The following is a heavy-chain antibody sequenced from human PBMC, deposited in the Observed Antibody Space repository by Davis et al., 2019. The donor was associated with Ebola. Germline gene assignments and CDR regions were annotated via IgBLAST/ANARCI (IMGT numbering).Heavy chain of an antibody. Sequence: GGSLRLSCAASGFTFSSYWMSWVRQAPGKGLEWVANIKQDGSEKYYVDSVKGRFTISRDNAKNSLYLQMNSLRAEDTAVYYCARDHIVVVPAAILYYYYGMDVWGQGTTVTVSS. CDR1: GFTFSSYW. J-gene: IGHJ6*02. D-gene: IGHD2-2*01. V-gene: IGHV3-7*03. CDR3: ARDHIVVVPAAILYYYYGMDV. CDR2: IKQDGSEK.